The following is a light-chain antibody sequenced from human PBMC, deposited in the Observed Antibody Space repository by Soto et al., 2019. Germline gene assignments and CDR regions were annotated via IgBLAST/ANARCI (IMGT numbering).Light chain of an antibody. CDR3: QQRSNWPLT. V-gene: IGKV3-15*01. Sequence: EIVLTQSPATLSVSPGERATLSCRASQSVGYTVAWYQQKPGQPPRLLIYGASTRATGIPARFSGSGSGTDFTLTISSLQSEDSAVYYCQQRSNWPLTFGGGTTV. CDR2: GAS. CDR1: QSVGYT. J-gene: IGKJ4*01.